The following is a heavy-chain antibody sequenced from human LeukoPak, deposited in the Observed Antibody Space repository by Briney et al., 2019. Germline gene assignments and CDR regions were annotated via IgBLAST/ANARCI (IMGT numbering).Heavy chain of an antibody. CDR2: ISYDGSNK. CDR3: ARAVYYYYYMDV. CDR1: GFTFSSYA. J-gene: IGHJ6*03. Sequence: PGRSLRLSCAASGFTFSSYAMHWVRQAPGKGLEWVAVISYDGSNKYYADSVKGRFTISRDNSKNTLYLQMNSLRAEDTAVYYCARAVYYYYYMDVRGKGTTVTVSS. V-gene: IGHV3-30*01.